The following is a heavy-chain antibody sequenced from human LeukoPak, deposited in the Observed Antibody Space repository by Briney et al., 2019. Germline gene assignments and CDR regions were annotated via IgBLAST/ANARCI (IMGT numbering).Heavy chain of an antibody. D-gene: IGHD1-7*01. Sequence: SEXXSLTCTVSGGSISSGDYYWSWVRQPPGKGLEWIGYIYYSGSTYYNPSLKSRVTISVDTSKNQFSLKLSSATAADTAVYYCARVYWNYAFDIWGQGTMVTVSS. CDR2: IYYSGST. CDR3: ARVYWNYAFDI. V-gene: IGHV4-30-4*08. J-gene: IGHJ3*02. CDR1: GGSISSGDYY.